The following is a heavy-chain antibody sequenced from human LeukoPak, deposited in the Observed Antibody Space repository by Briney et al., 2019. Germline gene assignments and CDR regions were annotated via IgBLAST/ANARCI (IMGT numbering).Heavy chain of an antibody. D-gene: IGHD4-17*01. J-gene: IGHJ4*02. CDR1: GLTVSSNY. V-gene: IGHV3-66*01. CDR3: ASKLTTGY. Sequence: GGSLRLSCVVSGLTVSSNYMSWVRQAPGKGLEGVSVIYSGGTTNYADSVKGRFLVYRDNSKNTLYLHMNSLRAEDTAVYYCASKLTTGYWGQGTLVTVSS. CDR2: IYSGGTT.